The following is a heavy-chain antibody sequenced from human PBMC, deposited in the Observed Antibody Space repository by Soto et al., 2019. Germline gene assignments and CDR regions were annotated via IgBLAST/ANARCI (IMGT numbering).Heavy chain of an antibody. CDR3: ASQVAASHGMDV. D-gene: IGHD6-13*01. V-gene: IGHV1-69*02. CDR1: GGTFSSYT. CDR2: IIPILGIA. Sequence: QVQLVQSGAEVKKPGSSVKVSGKASGGTFSSYTISWVRQAPGQGLEWMGRIIPILGIANYAQKFQGRVTITADTSTSTAYMELSSLRSEDTAVYYCASQVAASHGMDVWGQGTTVTVSS. J-gene: IGHJ6*02.